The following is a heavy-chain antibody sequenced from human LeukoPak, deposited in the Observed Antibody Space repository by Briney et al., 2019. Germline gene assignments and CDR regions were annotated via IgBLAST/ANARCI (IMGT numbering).Heavy chain of an antibody. V-gene: IGHV4-59*02. CDR2: ISYSGDT. Sequence: PSDTLSLTCSVSGGSVGSNYWSWVRQPPGKGLEWLGYISYSGDTKYNPSLKSRLSMSVDTSKNQCSLMLTSVTAADTAVYYCARGSGWYPHWGQGTLVTVSS. CDR3: ARGSGWYPH. D-gene: IGHD6-19*01. J-gene: IGHJ1*01. CDR1: GGSVGSNY.